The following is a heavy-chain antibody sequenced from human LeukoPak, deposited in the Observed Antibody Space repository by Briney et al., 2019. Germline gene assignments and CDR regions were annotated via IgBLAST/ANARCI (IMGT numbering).Heavy chain of an antibody. D-gene: IGHD3-10*01. CDR2: ISAYNGNT. J-gene: IGHJ3*02. V-gene: IGHV1-18*01. Sequence: ASVKVSCKASGYTFTSYGISWVRQAPGQGLEWMGWISAYNGNTNYAQKLQGRVTMTTDTSTSTAYMELRSLRSDDTAVYYCARVWIHVRKDHSGSGRDLAFDIWGQGTMVTVSS. CDR1: GYTFTSYG. CDR3: ARVWIHVRKDHSGSGRDLAFDI.